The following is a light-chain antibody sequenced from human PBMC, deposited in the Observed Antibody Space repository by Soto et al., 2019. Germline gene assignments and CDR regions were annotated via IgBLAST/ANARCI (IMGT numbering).Light chain of an antibody. J-gene: IGLJ1*01. CDR2: EVS. CDR3: CSYAGSIPYV. Sequence: QSALTQPASVSGSPGQSITISCTRTSSDVGSYNLVSWYQQHPGKAPKLMIYEVSKRPSGVSNRFSGSKSGNTAFLTISWLQAEDEADYYCCSYAGSIPYVFGTGTKLTVL. V-gene: IGLV2-23*02. CDR1: SSDVGSYNL.